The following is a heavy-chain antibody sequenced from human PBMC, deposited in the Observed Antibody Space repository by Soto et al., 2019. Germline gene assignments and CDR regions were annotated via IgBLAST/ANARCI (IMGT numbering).Heavy chain of an antibody. CDR3: ARDNWNYVSAFDI. Sequence: QVQLVESGGGVVQPGRSLRLSCAASGFTFSSYAMHWVRQAPGKGLEWVAVIWNDGTNKYYADSVKGRVTISRDNXKTTRYLQMNSLRAEDTAVYYCARDNWNYVSAFDIWGQGTMVTVSS. J-gene: IGHJ3*02. CDR1: GFTFSSYA. V-gene: IGHV3-33*01. CDR2: IWNDGTNK. D-gene: IGHD1-7*01.